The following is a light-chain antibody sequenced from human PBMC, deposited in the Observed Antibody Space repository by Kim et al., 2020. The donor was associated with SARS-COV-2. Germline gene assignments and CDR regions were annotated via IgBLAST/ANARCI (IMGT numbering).Light chain of an antibody. CDR2: GTS. CDR3: QQYHDSSST. V-gene: IGKV3-20*01. Sequence: EIVLTQSPRTLSLSAGEGATVSCRASQSVRSGSVAWYQQKPGQTPRLLIYGTSNRATGIPDRFSGSGSGTDFTLTITRLEPEDFAVYYCQQYHDSSSTFGQGTKVDIK. J-gene: IGKJ1*01. CDR1: QSVRSGS.